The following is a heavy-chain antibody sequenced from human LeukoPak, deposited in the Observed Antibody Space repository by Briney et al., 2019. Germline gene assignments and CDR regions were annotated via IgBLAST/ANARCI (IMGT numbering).Heavy chain of an antibody. CDR2: IYYSGST. V-gene: IGHV4-59*01. Sequence: SETLSFTCTVSGGSISSYYWSWIRQPPGKGLEWIGYIYYSGSTNYNPSLKSRVTISVDTSKNQLSLKLSSVTAADTAVYYCARAGAGYCSGGSCYRFDPWGQGTLVTVSS. CDR1: GGSISSYY. CDR3: ARAGAGYCSGGSCYRFDP. D-gene: IGHD2-15*01. J-gene: IGHJ5*02.